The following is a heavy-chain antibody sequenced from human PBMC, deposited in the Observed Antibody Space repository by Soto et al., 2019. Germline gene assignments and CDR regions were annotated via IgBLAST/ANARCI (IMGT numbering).Heavy chain of an antibody. CDR1: GGSISSSSYY. CDR2: IYYSGST. D-gene: IGHD4-17*01. J-gene: IGHJ4*02. V-gene: IGHV4-39*01. CDR3: ATVTTSLATRSPFDY. Sequence: QLQLQESGPGLVKPSETLSLTCTVSGGSISSSSYYWGWIRQPPGKGLEWIGSIYYSGSTYYNPSLKSRVTISVDTSKNQFSLKLSSVTAADTAVYYCATVTTSLATRSPFDYWGQGTLVTVSS.